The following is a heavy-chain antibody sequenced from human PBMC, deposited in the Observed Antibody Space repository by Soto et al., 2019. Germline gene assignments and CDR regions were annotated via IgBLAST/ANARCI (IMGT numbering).Heavy chain of an antibody. Sequence: EVQLVESGGGLIQPGGSLRLSCAASGFTVSSNYMSWVRQAPGKGLEWVSVIYSGGTTHYADSVKGRFTISRDKSNNTLYLQMNSLRAEDTAVYYCARDTYYSDNTNYHLFDYWGQGTLVTVSS. CDR3: ARDTYYSDNTNYHLFDY. V-gene: IGHV3-53*01. J-gene: IGHJ4*02. CDR2: IYSGGTT. D-gene: IGHD3-22*01. CDR1: GFTVSSNY.